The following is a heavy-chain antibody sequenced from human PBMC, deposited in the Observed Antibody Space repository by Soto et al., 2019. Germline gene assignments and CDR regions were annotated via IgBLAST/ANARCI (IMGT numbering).Heavy chain of an antibody. D-gene: IGHD1-1*01. CDR3: ARVQLRASYNWFDP. Sequence: SETLSLTCTVSGGSISRGGYYWSWIRQHPGKGLEWIGYIYYSGSTYYNPSLKSRVTISVDTSKNQFSLKLSSVTAADTAVYYCARVQLRASYNWFDPWGQGTLVTVSS. CDR1: GGSISRGGYY. J-gene: IGHJ5*02. V-gene: IGHV4-31*03. CDR2: IYYSGST.